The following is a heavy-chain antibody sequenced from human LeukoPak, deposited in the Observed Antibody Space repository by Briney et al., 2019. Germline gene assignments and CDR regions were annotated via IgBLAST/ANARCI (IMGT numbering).Heavy chain of an antibody. CDR1: GYSISSGYY. D-gene: IGHD3-9*01. V-gene: IGHV4-38-2*02. Sequence: SETLSLTCTVSGYSISSGYYWSWIRQPPGKGLEWIGEINHSGSTNYNPSLKSRVTISVDASKNQFSLKLSSVTAADTAVYYCARLTRYFDWFSPSGYMDVWGKGTTVTISS. CDR2: INHSGST. J-gene: IGHJ6*03. CDR3: ARLTRYFDWFSPSGYMDV.